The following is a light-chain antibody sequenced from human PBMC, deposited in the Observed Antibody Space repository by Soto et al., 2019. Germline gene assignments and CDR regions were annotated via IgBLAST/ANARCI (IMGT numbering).Light chain of an antibody. CDR2: EVT. CDR3: SSYTTRSNCV. Sequence: QSALTQPASVSGSPGQSITISCTGTSSDVGNYRYVSWYQQHPGKAPKLMVYEVTNRPSEVSDRFSGSKSGNTASLTISGLQAEDEADYYCSSYTTRSNCVFGGGTKVTVL. V-gene: IGLV2-14*01. J-gene: IGLJ3*02. CDR1: SSDVGNYRY.